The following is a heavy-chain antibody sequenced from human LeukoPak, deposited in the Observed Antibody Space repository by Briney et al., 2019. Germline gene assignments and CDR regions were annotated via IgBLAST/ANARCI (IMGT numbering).Heavy chain of an antibody. D-gene: IGHD3-22*01. J-gene: IGHJ3*02. CDR3: ARQSLDYYETLDAFDI. CDR2: INCKSGAT. CDR1: ECTFTDYY. Sequence: GASVKVSCKASECTFTDYYIHWMRQAPGQGLEWMGWINCKSGATSYAQKFRGRVTMTKDRPIRTAYMELSRLKSDDTAVYYCARQSLDYYETLDAFDIWGQGTVVTVSS. V-gene: IGHV1-2*02.